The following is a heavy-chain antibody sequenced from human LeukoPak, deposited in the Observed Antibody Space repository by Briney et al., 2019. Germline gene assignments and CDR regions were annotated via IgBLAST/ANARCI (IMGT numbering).Heavy chain of an antibody. CDR1: GGSISSGDYY. Sequence: SRTLSLTCTGSGGSISSGDYYWLWIRQPPGEGLECIGYIYYSGSTYYNPSLKSRVTMSVDTSKNQFSLKLSSVTAADTAVYYCARVALPYGSGSYYFDYWGQGTLVTVS. D-gene: IGHD3-10*01. V-gene: IGHV4-30-4*01. CDR3: ARVALPYGSGSYYFDY. J-gene: IGHJ4*02. CDR2: IYYSGST.